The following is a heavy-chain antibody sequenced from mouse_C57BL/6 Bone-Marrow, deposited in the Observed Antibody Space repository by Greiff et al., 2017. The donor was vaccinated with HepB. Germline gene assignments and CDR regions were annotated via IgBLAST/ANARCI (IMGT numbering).Heavy chain of an antibody. V-gene: IGHV7-1*01. CDR1: GFTFSDFY. J-gene: IGHJ3*01. Sequence: EVKLVESGGGLVQSGRSLRLSCATSGFTFSDFYMEWVRQAPGKGLEWIAASRHKANDYTTEYSASVKGRFIVSRDTSQSILYRPMNALRAEDTAIYYWARDAIGGSNYGSWFAYWGQGTLVTVSA. D-gene: IGHD2-5*01. CDR2: SRHKANDYTT. CDR3: ARDAIGGSNYGSWFAY.